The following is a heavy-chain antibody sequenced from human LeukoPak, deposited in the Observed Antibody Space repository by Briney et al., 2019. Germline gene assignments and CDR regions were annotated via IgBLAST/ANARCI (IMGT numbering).Heavy chain of an antibody. CDR2: ISWNSGSI. CDR3: AKGSYYDILTGSMDV. J-gene: IGHJ6*03. V-gene: IGHV3-9*01. CDR1: GFTFDDYA. Sequence: PGRSLRLSCAASGFTFDDYAMHWVRQAPGKGLERVSGISWNSGSIGYADSVKGRFTISRDNAKNSLYLQMNSLRAEDTALYYCAKGSYYDILTGSMDVWGKGTTVTVSS. D-gene: IGHD3-9*01.